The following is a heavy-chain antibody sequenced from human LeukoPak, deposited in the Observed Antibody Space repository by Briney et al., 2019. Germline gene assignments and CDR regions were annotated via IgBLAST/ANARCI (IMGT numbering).Heavy chain of an antibody. CDR2: INGEGTDA. D-gene: IGHD1-26*01. Sequence: PGGSLRLSCAASGFSFSSYWMHWVRQAPGKGLVWVSYINGEGTDARYADSVKGRFTISRDNAKNTVYLQMLSLRAEDTALYFCTRGNRGTYPIDYWGQGTQVTVSS. J-gene: IGHJ4*02. V-gene: IGHV3-74*01. CDR3: TRGNRGTYPIDY. CDR1: GFSFSSYW.